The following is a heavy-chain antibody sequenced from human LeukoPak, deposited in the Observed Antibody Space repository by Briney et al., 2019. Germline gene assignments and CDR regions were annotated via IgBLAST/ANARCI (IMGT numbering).Heavy chain of an antibody. CDR2: ISSSSSYI. V-gene: IGHV3-21*04. Sequence: PGGSLRLSCAASGFTFSSYSMNWVRQAPGKGLEWVSSISSSSSYIYYADSVKGRFTISRDNAKNSLYLQMNSLRAEDTALYYCAKDRQWLVSGLGVDVWGQGTTVTVSS. CDR1: GFTFSSYS. J-gene: IGHJ6*02. CDR3: AKDRQWLVSGLGVDV. D-gene: IGHD6-19*01.